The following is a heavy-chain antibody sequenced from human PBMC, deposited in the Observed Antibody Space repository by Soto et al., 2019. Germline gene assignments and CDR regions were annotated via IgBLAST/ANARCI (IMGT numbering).Heavy chain of an antibody. Sequence: QVQLVQSGAEVKKPGASVKVSCKVSGHTLTELSVHWVRQAPGKGLEWMGGFDPEDGEIVHAQKFQGRVTMTEDTSADSAYMEVSSLTSEDTAVYYCVAGGTRWLHSPFDYWGQGTLVTVSS. V-gene: IGHV1-24*01. CDR2: FDPEDGEI. D-gene: IGHD1-1*01. CDR1: GHTLTELS. J-gene: IGHJ4*02. CDR3: VAGGTRWLHSPFDY.